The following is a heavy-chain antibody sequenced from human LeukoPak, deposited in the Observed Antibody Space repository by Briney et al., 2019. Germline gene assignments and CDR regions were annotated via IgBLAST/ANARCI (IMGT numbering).Heavy chain of an antibody. V-gene: IGHV4-4*07. CDR3: ARGGSSGWYTYYYYGMDV. D-gene: IGHD6-19*01. Sequence: PSETLSLTCTVSGGSISSYYWSLIRQPAWKGLEWIGRIYTSGSTNYNPSLKSRVTMSVDTSKNQFSLKLSSVTAADTAVYYCARGGSSGWYTYYYYGMDVWGQGTTVTVSS. CDR1: GGSISSYY. CDR2: IYTSGST. J-gene: IGHJ6*02.